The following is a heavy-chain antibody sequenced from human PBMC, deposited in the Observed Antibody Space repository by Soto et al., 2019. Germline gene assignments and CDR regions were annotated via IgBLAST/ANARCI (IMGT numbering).Heavy chain of an antibody. V-gene: IGHV4-30-4*02. Sequence: KLSDPLYLTCPALGASIVSGNYSWIWIRQPPVKVLECIGYIVDSGSGYYSTSLKSRVTISVHTSKNHFSLKLTSVSAVETAVYYSASVDILTVYGCMDVWGQGTTVTVSS. CDR2: IVDSGSG. CDR3: ASVDILTVYGCMDV. J-gene: IGHJ6*02. D-gene: IGHD3-9*01. CDR1: GASIVSGNYS.